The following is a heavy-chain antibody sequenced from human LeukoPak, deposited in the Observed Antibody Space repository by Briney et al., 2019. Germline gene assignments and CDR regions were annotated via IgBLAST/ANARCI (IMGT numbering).Heavy chain of an antibody. CDR3: ARGKWLVLDY. CDR1: GFTFSSYG. D-gene: IGHD6-19*01. V-gene: IGHV3-30*03. Sequence: GGSLRLSCAASGFTFSSYGMHWVRQAPGKGLEWVAVISYDGSNKYYADSVKGRFTISRDNSKNTLYLQMNSLRAEDTAVYYCARGKWLVLDYWGQGTLVTVSS. CDR2: ISYDGSNK. J-gene: IGHJ4*02.